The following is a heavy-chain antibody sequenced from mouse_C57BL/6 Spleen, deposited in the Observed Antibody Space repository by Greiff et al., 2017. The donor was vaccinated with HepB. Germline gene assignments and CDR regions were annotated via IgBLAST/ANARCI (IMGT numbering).Heavy chain of an antibody. Sequence: EVQGVESGEGLVKPGGSLKLSCAASGFTFSSYAMSWVRQTPEKRLEWVAYISSGGDYIYYADTVKGRFTISRDNARNTLYLQMSSLKSEDTAMYYCTRGNFYYSNPYYAMDYWGQGTSVTVSS. CDR2: ISSGGDYI. J-gene: IGHJ4*01. V-gene: IGHV5-9-1*02. CDR1: GFTFSSYA. D-gene: IGHD2-5*01. CDR3: TRGNFYYSNPYYAMDY.